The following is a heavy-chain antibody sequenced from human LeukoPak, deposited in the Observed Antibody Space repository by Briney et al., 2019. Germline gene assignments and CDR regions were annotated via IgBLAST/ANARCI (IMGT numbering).Heavy chain of an antibody. J-gene: IGHJ4*02. V-gene: IGHV1-2*06. CDR3: VRHNSGYRSFDD. CDR1: GYTFTGYY. CDR2: INPNSGGT. D-gene: IGHD3-22*01. Sequence: ASVKVSCKASGYTFTGYYMHWVRQAPGQGLEWMGRINPNSGGTNYAQKFQGRVTMTRDTSISTAYMELTRLRSDDTAVYYCVRHNSGYRSFDDWGQGTLVTVSS.